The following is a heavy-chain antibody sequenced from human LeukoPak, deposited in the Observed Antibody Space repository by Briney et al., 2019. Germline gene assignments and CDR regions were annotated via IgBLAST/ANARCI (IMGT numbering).Heavy chain of an antibody. D-gene: IGHD6-19*01. CDR1: GFTFSSYW. J-gene: IGHJ4*02. Sequence: GGSLRLSCAASGFTFSSYWTSWVRQAPGKGLEWVANIKQDGSEKYYVDSVKGRFTISRDDAKNSLYLQMNSLRAEDTAVYYCARDRARVGWSFDYWGQGTLVTVSS. CDR3: ARDRARVGWSFDY. CDR2: IKQDGSEK. V-gene: IGHV3-7*03.